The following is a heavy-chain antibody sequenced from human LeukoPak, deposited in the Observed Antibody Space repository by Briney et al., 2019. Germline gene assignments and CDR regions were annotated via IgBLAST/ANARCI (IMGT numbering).Heavy chain of an antibody. J-gene: IGHJ4*02. V-gene: IGHV4-39*07. CDR2: MNYGGAS. D-gene: IGHD3/OR15-3a*01. Sequence: SETLSLTCTVSGGSPSSSSTSYWGWIRQPPGKGLEWIGSMNYGGASHYNPSLKSRVTISVDTSKNQFSLKLSSVTAADTAVYYCARPSWTGGGYFDYWGQGTLVTVSS. CDR1: GGSPSSSSTSY. CDR3: ARPSWTGGGYFDY.